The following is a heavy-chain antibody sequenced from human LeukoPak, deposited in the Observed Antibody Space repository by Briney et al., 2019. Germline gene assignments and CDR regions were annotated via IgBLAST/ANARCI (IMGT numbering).Heavy chain of an antibody. D-gene: IGHD2-2*02. V-gene: IGHV1-8*01. CDR2: MNPNSGNT. CDR1: GYTFTSYD. CDR3: ARDHGDIVVVPAAIGDDP. Sequence: GASVKVSCKASGYTFTSYDINWVRQATGQGLEWMGWMNPNSGNTGYAQKFQGRVTMTRNTSISTAYMELSSLRSEDTAVYYCARDHGDIVVVPAAIGDDPWGQGTLVTVSS. J-gene: IGHJ5*02.